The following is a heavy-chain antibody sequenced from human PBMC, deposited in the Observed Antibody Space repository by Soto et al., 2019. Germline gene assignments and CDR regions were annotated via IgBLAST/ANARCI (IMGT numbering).Heavy chain of an antibody. V-gene: IGHV4-4*07. CDR3: ARETGENWTYEAH. CDR1: GAYISYFS. D-gene: IGHD1-7*01. CDR2: ITINGNT. Sequence: SETLSLTCMVSGAYISYFSWSWIRQPAGKGLEWIGRITINGNTQKNPSFKSRVTMSIDTSRNHFSLNLQSATAADTALYYCARETGENWTYEAHWGPGTLVTVSS. J-gene: IGHJ1*01.